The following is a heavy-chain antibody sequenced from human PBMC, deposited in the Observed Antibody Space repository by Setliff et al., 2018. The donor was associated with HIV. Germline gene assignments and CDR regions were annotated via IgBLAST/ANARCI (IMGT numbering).Heavy chain of an antibody. V-gene: IGHV4-30-2*01. Sequence: SETLSLTCAVSGGSISSGGYSWSWIRQPPGKGLEWIGYIYHSGSTYYNPSLKSRVTISVDTSKNQFSLKLSSVTAADTAVYYCAREAGYSSSWYGYYFDYWGQGTLVTVSS. J-gene: IGHJ4*02. D-gene: IGHD6-13*01. CDR2: IYHSGST. CDR3: AREAGYSSSWYGYYFDY. CDR1: GGSISSGGYS.